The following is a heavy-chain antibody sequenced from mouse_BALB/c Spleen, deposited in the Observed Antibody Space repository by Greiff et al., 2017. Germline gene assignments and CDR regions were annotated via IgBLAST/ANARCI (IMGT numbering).Heavy chain of an antibody. J-gene: IGHJ4*01. D-gene: IGHD2-10*01. Sequence: VQLQQPGAELVKPGASVKLSCKASGYTFTSYYMYWVKQRPGQGLEWIGGINPSNGGTNFNEKFKSKATLTVDKSSSTAYMQLSSLTSEDSAVYYCTRWIPSYPYYAMDYWGQGTSVTVSS. CDR1: GYTFTSYY. V-gene: IGHV1S81*02. CDR2: INPSNGGT. CDR3: TRWIPSYPYYAMDY.